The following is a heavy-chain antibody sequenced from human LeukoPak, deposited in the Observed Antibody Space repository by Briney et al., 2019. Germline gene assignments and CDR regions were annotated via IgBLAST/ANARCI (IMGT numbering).Heavy chain of an antibody. V-gene: IGHV4-34*01. D-gene: IGHD6-13*01. CDR2: INHSGST. CDR1: GGSFSGYY. Sequence: SETLSLTCAVYGGSFSGYYWSWIRQPPGKGLGWIGEINHSGSTNYNPSLKSRVTISVDTSKNQFSLKLSSVTAADTAVYYCARVLLRVAPGIAAAKPGGAFDIWGQGTMVTVSS. J-gene: IGHJ3*02. CDR3: ARVLLRVAPGIAAAKPGGAFDI.